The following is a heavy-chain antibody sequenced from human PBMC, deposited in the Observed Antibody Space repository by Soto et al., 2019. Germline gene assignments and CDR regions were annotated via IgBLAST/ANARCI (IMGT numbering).Heavy chain of an antibody. V-gene: IGHV5-51*01. CDR1: GSPFSTYW. D-gene: IGHD1-1*01. CDR3: ARRRRGAGNMYYFDY. CDR2: IYPGDSDT. Sequence: PGECLKSSCQSSGSPFSTYWVAWVRQMPGKGLEWMGIIYPGDSDTRYSPSFQGQVTISADKSISTAYLQWSSLKASDTAMYYCARRRRGAGNMYYFDYWGQGTLVTVSS. J-gene: IGHJ4*02.